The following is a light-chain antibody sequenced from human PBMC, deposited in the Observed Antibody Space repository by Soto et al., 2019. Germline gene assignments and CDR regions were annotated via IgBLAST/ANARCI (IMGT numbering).Light chain of an antibody. CDR2: EGS. J-gene: IGLJ1*01. V-gene: IGLV2-23*01. CDR3: CSYAGSSTYV. Sequence: QSALTQPASVSGSPGQSITISCTGTSSDVWSYNLVSWYQQHPGKAPKLMIYEGSKRPSGVYNRFSGSKSGNTASLTISGLQDEDEADYSCCSYAGSSTYVLGTGTKVTVL. CDR1: SSDVWSYNL.